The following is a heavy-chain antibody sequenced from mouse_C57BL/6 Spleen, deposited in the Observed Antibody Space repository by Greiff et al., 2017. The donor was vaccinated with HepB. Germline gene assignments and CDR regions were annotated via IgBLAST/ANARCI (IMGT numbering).Heavy chain of an antibody. D-gene: IGHD2-4*01. CDR1: GFNIKDYY. CDR2: IDPEDGDT. J-gene: IGHJ3*01. Sequence: EVQLQQSGAELVRPGASVKLSCTASGFNIKDYYMHWVKQRPEQGLEWIGRIDPEDGDTEYAPKFQGKATMTADTSSNTAYLQLSSLTSEDTAVYYCTAPYDDDGAWFAYWGQGTLVTVSA. V-gene: IGHV14-1*01. CDR3: TAPYDDDGAWFAY.